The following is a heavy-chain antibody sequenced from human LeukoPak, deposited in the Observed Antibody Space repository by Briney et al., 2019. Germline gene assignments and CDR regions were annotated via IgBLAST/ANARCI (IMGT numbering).Heavy chain of an antibody. D-gene: IGHD1-26*01. CDR2: IYHSGST. Sequence: PSETLSLTCAVYGGSFSGYYWSWIRQPPGKGLEWIGYIYHSGSTYNPSLKSRVAISVDRSKNQFSLKLRSVTAADTALYYCARGGTAFDIWGQGTMVTVSS. V-gene: IGHV4-34*01. J-gene: IGHJ3*02. CDR3: ARGGTAFDI. CDR1: GGSFSGYY.